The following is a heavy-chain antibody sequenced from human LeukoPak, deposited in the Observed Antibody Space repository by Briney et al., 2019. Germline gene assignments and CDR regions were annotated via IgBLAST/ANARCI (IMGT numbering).Heavy chain of an antibody. V-gene: IGHV3-30*02. CDR2: IRYDGSDK. J-gene: IGHJ1*01. CDR1: GFIFTDYG. Sequence: GGSLRLSCAASGFIFTDYGMHWVRQAPGKGLEWLTFIRYDGSDKYYADSVKGRFTISRDNSKNTLYLQMNSLSSEDTAVYYCAKEGTASKPSDLENWGQGILVTVSS. CDR3: AKEGTASKPSDLEN. D-gene: IGHD1/OR15-1a*01.